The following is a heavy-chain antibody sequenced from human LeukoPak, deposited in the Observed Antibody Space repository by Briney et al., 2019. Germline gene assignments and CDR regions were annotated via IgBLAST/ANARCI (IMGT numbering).Heavy chain of an antibody. D-gene: IGHD6-19*01. V-gene: IGHV3-23*01. CDR3: AKDFVAGGYISGWYGLDY. Sequence: GGSLRLPCAASGFTFSSYAMSWVRQAPGKGLEWVAAISGSGGITYYAESVKGRLTISRDNSKNTLSLQMNSLRAEDTAVYYCAKDFVAGGYISGWYGLDYWGEGTLVTVSS. CDR1: GFTFSSYA. J-gene: IGHJ4*02. CDR2: ISGSGGIT.